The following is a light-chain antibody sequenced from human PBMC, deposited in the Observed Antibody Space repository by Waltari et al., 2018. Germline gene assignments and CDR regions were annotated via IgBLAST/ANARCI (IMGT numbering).Light chain of an antibody. CDR3: QQYHDWPPWT. V-gene: IGKV3-15*01. J-gene: IGKJ1*01. CDR2: GAS. CDR1: QSISST. Sequence: ELVMPHSPATLSVSPGDGATLSCRASQSISSTLAWDQQKPGQAPRLLIYGASTRATGIPARFSGGGSGAEYTLTIRSLQSDDVAVYYCQQYHDWPPWTFGQGTRVEIK.